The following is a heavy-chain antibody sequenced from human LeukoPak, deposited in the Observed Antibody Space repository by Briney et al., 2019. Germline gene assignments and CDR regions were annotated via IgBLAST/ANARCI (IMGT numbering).Heavy chain of an antibody. CDR2: IYYSGST. V-gene: IGHV4-59*01. CDR3: ARGRAAGKGY. J-gene: IGHJ4*02. Sequence: SETLSLTCTVSGGSISSYYWSWIRQPPGKGLEWIGYIYYSGSTNYNPSLKSRVTISVDTSKDQFSLKLSSVAAADTAVYYCARGRAAGKGYWGQGTLVTVSS. CDR1: GGSISSYY. D-gene: IGHD6-13*01.